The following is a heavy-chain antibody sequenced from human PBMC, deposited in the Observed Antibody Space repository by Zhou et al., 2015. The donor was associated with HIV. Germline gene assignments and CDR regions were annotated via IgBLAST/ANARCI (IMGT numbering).Heavy chain of an antibody. CDR2: IIPILGIA. V-gene: IGHV1-69*02. D-gene: IGHD5-18*01. J-gene: IGHJ4*02. CDR3: ARGVLDGYSYGLGADY. CDR1: GGTFSSYT. Sequence: QVQLVQSGAEVKKPGSSVKVSCKASGGTFSSYTISWVRQAPGQGLEWMGRIIPILGIANYAQKFQGRVTITADKSTSTAYMELSSLRSEDTAVYYCARGVLDGYSYGLGADYWGQGTLVTVSS.